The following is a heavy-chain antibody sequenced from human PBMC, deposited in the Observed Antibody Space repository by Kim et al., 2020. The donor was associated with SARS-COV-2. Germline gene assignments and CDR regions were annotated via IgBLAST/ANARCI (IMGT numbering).Heavy chain of an antibody. J-gene: IGHJ4*02. V-gene: IGHV4-31*03. CDR3: ARGVEGAVDYSNYATPAGAYYFDY. Sequence: SETLSLTCTVSGGSISSGGYYWSWIRQHPGKGLEWIGYIYYSGSTYYNPSLKSRVTISVDTSKNQFSLKLSSVTAADTAVYYCARGVEGAVDYSNYATPAGAYYFDYWGQGTLVTVSS. D-gene: IGHD4-4*01. CDR1: GGSISSGGYY. CDR2: IYYSGST.